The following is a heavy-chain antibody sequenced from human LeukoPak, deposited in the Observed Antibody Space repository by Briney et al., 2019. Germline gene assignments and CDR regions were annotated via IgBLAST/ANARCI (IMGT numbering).Heavy chain of an antibody. CDR1: GYTFTSYT. J-gene: IGHJ4*02. V-gene: IGHV1-3*01. Sequence: ASVKVSCKASGYTFTSYTIHWVRQAPGQRLEWMGWINAGNGNAKYSQKFQGKATITRDTSASTAYMELSSLRFEDTAVYYCARGGGLTAVGDYWGQGTLVTVPS. CDR2: INAGNGNA. CDR3: ARGGGLTAVGDY. D-gene: IGHD6-13*01.